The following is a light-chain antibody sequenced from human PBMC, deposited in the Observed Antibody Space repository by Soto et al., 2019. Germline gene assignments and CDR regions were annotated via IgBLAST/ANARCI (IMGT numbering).Light chain of an antibody. CDR3: HQRSSWPIT. Sequence: EIVLTQSPAILSLSPGERATLSCLASQSVSNYLAWYQEKPGQAPRLLIYDAFNRATGIPARFSGSGSGTDFTLTISSLEPEDFAVYYCHQRSSWPITFGQGTRLEIK. V-gene: IGKV3-11*01. CDR1: QSVSNY. J-gene: IGKJ5*01. CDR2: DAF.